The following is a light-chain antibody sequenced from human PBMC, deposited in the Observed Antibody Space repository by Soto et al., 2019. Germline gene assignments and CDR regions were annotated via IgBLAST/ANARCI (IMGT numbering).Light chain of an antibody. V-gene: IGLV1-51*01. CDR2: DSD. Sequence: QSVLTQPPSVSAAPGQTVTISCSGSSANIGGNYVSWYQHIPGTAPKLVIYDSDKRPSEIPDRFSGSKSGTSATLDITGLQTGDEADYYCGAWDGSLGVVLFGGGTKLTVL. CDR1: SANIGGNY. CDR3: GAWDGSLGVVL. J-gene: IGLJ2*01.